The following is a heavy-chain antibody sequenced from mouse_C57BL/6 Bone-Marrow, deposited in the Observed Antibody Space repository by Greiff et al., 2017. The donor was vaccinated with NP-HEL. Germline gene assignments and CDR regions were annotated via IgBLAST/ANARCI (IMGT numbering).Heavy chain of an antibody. V-gene: IGHV3-6*01. J-gene: IGHJ4*01. CDR1: GYSITSGYY. D-gene: IGHD1-1*01. CDR3: ARGRGSSFHYYAMDY. CDR2: ISYDGSN. Sequence: VQLQQSGPGLVKPSQSLSLTCSVTGYSITSGYYWNWIRQFPGNKLEWMGYISYDGSNNSNPSLKNRISITRDTSKNQFFLKLNSVTTEDTATYYCARGRGSSFHYYAMDYWGQGTSVTVSS.